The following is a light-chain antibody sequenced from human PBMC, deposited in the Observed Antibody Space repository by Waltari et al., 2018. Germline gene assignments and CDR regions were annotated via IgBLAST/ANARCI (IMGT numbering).Light chain of an antibody. CDR1: QSISHY. Sequence: EVVLTQPPGTLSLSPGEGATLSCRASQSISHYLAWYQQKPGQAPRLLIYHASSRATGIPDRFSGSGSGTDFSLTISRLEPEDFAVYYCQHYVNLPATFGQGTKVEI. J-gene: IGKJ1*01. V-gene: IGKV3-20*01. CDR2: HAS. CDR3: QHYVNLPAT.